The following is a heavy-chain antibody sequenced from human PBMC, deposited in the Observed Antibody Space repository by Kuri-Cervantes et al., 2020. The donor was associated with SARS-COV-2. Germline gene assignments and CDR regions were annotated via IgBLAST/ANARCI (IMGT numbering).Heavy chain of an antibody. CDR3: TRDRGYCSGGGCYSTGFSFDY. J-gene: IGHJ4*02. CDR2: TSSGSDYI. Sequence: GGSLRLSCVASGFRFSNYNLNWVRQAPGKGLEWVSTTSSGSDYIYYGDSVKGRFTISRDNAENSLYLQMNSLRVGDTAVYYCTRDRGYCSGGGCYSTGFSFDYWGQGALVTVSS. V-gene: IGHV3-21*01. CDR1: GFRFSNYN. D-gene: IGHD2-15*01.